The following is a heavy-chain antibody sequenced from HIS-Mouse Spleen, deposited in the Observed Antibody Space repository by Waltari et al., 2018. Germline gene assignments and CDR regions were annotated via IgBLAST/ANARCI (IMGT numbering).Heavy chain of an antibody. CDR2: IYYSGRP. J-gene: IGHJ2*01. D-gene: IGHD6-13*01. CDR3: AREIPYSSSWYDWYFDL. Sequence: QLQLQESGPGLVKPSETLSLTCTVSGGSISSSSYYWGWIRQPPGKGLEWIGSIYYSGRPYYNPSLKRRVTISVDTSKTQFSLKLSSVTAADTAVYYCAREIPYSSSWYDWYFDLWGRGTLVTVSS. V-gene: IGHV4-39*07. CDR1: GGSISSSSYY.